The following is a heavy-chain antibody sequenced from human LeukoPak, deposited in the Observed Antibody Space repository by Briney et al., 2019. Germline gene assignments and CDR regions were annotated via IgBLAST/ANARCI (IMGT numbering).Heavy chain of an antibody. Sequence: SETLSLTCTVSGGSVSSGSYYWSWIRQPPGKGLEWIGYIYYSGSTNYNPSLKSRVTISVDTSKNQFSLKLSSVTAADTAVYYCARAGGEMTIDYWGQGALVTVSS. V-gene: IGHV4-61*01. CDR2: IYYSGST. CDR3: ARAGGEMTIDY. CDR1: GGSVSSGSYY. J-gene: IGHJ4*02. D-gene: IGHD4-11*01.